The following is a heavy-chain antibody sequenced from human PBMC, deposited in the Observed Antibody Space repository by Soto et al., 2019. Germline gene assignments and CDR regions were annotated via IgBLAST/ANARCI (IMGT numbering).Heavy chain of an antibody. V-gene: IGHV1-8*01. CDR1: GYTFSDFD. J-gene: IGHJ6*02. D-gene: IGHD3-16*01. CDR2: MNAKSGDT. Sequence: QAHLEQSGAELKRPGASVKVSCKASGYTFSDFDINWLRQASGQGPEWMGWMNAKSGDTIFHQKFQGKINMTWDHSLSTDYMEVGSLTSEATAIYYCARGNPFNYAGFDVWGQGTTVAVSS. CDR3: ARGNPFNYAGFDV.